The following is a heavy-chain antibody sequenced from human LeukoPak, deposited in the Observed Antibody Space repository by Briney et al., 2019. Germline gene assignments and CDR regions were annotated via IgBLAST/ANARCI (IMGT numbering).Heavy chain of an antibody. V-gene: IGHV4-59*01. CDR1: GGSISSYY. CDR3: ARGWRQWLVKDYYYMDV. J-gene: IGHJ6*03. CDR2: IYYSGST. D-gene: IGHD6-19*01. Sequence: KSSETLTLTCTVSGGSISSYYWSWIRQPPGKGLEWIGYIYYSGSTNYNPSLKSRVTISVDTSKNQFSLKLSSVTAADTAVYYCARGWRQWLVKDYYYMDVWGKGTTVTISS.